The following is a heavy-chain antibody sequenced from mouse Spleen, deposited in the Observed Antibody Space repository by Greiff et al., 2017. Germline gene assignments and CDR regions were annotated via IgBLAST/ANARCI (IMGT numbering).Heavy chain of an antibody. CDR2: IYPGDGDT. CDR1: GYAFSSSW. J-gene: IGHJ3*01. V-gene: IGHV1-82*01. Sequence: VQLQASGPELVKPGASVKISCTASGYAFSSSWMNWVKQRPGKGLEWIGRIYPGDGDTNYTGKFKGKATLTADKSSSTAYMQLSSLTSEDSAVYFCARSNYGSSGFAYWGQGTLVTVSA. D-gene: IGHD1-1*01. CDR3: ARSNYGSSGFAY.